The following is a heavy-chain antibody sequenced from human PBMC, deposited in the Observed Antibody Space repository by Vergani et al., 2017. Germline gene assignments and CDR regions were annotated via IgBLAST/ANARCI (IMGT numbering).Heavy chain of an antibody. V-gene: IGHV3-23*01. D-gene: IGHD2-15*01. CDR2: ISGSGGST. J-gene: IGHJ4*02. Sequence: EVQLLESGGGLVQPGGSLRLSCAASGFTFSSYAMSWVRQAPGKGLEWVSAISGSGGSTYYADSVKGRFTISRDNSKNTLYLQMNSLRAEDTAVYYCAKVWGLGYCSGGSCYSLDYWGQGTLVTVSS. CDR3: AKVWGLGYCSGGSCYSLDY. CDR1: GFTFSSYA.